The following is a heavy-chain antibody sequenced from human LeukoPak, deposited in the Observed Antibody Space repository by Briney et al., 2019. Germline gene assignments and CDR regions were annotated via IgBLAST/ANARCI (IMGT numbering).Heavy chain of an antibody. V-gene: IGHV3-64*01. Sequence: PGGSLRLSCAAPGFTFSSYAMPWIRQAPGKGLDYVSPISSNEGSTYYANSVKGRFTISRDNSKNTLYLQMGSRRAEDMAVYYCARGPARTIFGVVTDYYYYYYMDVWGKGTTVTVSS. CDR2: ISSNEGST. CDR3: ARGPARTIFGVVTDYYYYYYMDV. J-gene: IGHJ6*03. CDR1: GFTFSSYA. D-gene: IGHD3-3*01.